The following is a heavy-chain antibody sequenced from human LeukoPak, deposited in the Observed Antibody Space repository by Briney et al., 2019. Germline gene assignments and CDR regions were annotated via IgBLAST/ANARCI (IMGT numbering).Heavy chain of an antibody. V-gene: IGHV4-39*07. CDR2: MYYGGNT. CDR3: ARDKDWTGDQKGRWFDP. D-gene: IGHD3/OR15-3a*01. CDR1: GGFVSDTTYR. J-gene: IGHJ5*02. Sequence: PSETLSLTCTVSGGFVSDTTYRWGWARQTPGQGLEWIGSMYYGGNTYYNPSLRSRVTISIDTSKNQFSLSLRSVTAADTAVYYCARDKDWTGDQKGRWFDPWGQGSLVIVSS.